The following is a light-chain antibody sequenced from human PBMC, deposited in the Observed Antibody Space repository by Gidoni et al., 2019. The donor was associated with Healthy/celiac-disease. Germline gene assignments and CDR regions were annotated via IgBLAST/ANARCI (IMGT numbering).Light chain of an antibody. CDR3: QQYYNLPIT. J-gene: IGKJ5*01. CDR2: DAS. CDR1: QDISNY. V-gene: IGKV1-33*01. Sequence: DIQMTQSPSSLSASVGDRVTITCQASQDISNYLNWYQQKPGKAPKLLIYDASNLETGVHSRFSGSGSGTDFTFTISSLQPEDIATYYFQQYYNLPITFGQGTRLEIK.